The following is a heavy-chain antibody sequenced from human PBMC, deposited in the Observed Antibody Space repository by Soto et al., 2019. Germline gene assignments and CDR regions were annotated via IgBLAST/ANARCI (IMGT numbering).Heavy chain of an antibody. J-gene: IGHJ6*02. CDR3: AKDYGYAYGFYYGREV. V-gene: IGHV3-9*01. CDR1: GFTFYDYA. Sequence: EMQLLESGGDLVQPGRSLTLSCAASGFTFYDYAMHWVRQAPGKGLEWVSGINCNSGSICYADSVKGRFTISRDNAKNSLYLQMTSLRPEDTALYYCAKDYGYAYGFYYGREVWGQGPTVTVAS. D-gene: IGHD5-18*01. CDR2: INCNSGSI.